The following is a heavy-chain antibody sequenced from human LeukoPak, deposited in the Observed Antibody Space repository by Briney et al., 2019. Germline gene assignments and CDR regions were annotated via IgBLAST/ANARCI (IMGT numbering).Heavy chain of an antibody. CDR2: IYHSGST. CDR1: GGSISSSNW. D-gene: IGHD1-26*01. CDR3: ARVSSGSYYFDS. J-gene: IGHJ4*02. V-gene: IGHV4-4*02. Sequence: PSGTLSLTCAISGGSISSSNWWSWVRQPPGKGLEWIGEIYHSGSTNYSPSLKSRVTISVDESKNQFSLKVTSVTAADTAVYYCARVSSGSYYFDSWGQGTLVTVSS.